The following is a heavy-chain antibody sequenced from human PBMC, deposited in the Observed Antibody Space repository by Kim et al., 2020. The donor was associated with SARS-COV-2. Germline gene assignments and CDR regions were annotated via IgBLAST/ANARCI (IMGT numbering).Heavy chain of an antibody. V-gene: IGHV3-21*01. D-gene: IGHD3-10*01. J-gene: IGHJ4*02. Sequence: ADQVKGRLTISRDNDKNSLYLKMNGLGAEDTAVYYWGRVGGGSGSFEFDYWGQGTLVTVSS. CDR3: GRVGGGSGSFEFDY.